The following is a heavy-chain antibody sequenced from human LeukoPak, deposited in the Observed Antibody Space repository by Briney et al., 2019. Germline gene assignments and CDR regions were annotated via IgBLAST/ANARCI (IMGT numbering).Heavy chain of an antibody. D-gene: IGHD5-18*01. V-gene: IGHV1-69*13. CDR2: IIPMFGTA. Sequence: GASVKVSCKASGGTFSSYAISWVRQAPGQGLEWMGGIIPMFGTANYAQKFQGRATITADESTSTAYMELSSLKSEDTAVYYCAKAGIQLWEGDSFYYYLDVWGKGTTVTVSS. CDR3: AKAGIQLWEGDSFYYYLDV. J-gene: IGHJ6*03. CDR1: GGTFSSYA.